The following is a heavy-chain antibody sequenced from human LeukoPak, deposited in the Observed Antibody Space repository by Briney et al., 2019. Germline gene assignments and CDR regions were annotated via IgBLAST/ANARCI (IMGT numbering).Heavy chain of an antibody. CDR2: ISGYQGSA. V-gene: IGHV1-18*01. D-gene: IGHD6-19*01. CDR1: GYTFTNYG. CDR3: ARDPSNTSGRYQYFDL. Sequence: GASVKVSCKASGYTFTNYGITWVRQAPGQGLEWMGWISGYQGSAKYAQNFQGRVTMTIDTSTSTAYMELRSLRSDDTAIYYCARDPSNTSGRYQYFDLWGRGTLVTVSS. J-gene: IGHJ2*01.